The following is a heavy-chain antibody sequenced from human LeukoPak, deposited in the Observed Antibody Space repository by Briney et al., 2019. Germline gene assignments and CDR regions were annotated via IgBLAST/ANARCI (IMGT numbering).Heavy chain of an antibody. J-gene: IGHJ6*04. D-gene: IGHD3-10*02. V-gene: IGHV3-48*03. CDR1: GITFSNYA. CDR3: AELGITMIGGV. CDR2: ISSSGSTI. Sequence: GGSLRLSCTASGITFSNYAMNWVRQAPGKGLEWVSYISSSGSTIYYADSVKGRFTISRDNAKNSLYLQMNSLRAEDTAVYYCAELGITMIGGVWGKGTTVTISS.